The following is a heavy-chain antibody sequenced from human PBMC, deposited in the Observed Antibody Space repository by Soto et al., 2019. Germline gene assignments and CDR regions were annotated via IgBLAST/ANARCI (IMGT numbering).Heavy chain of an antibody. D-gene: IGHD3-22*01. V-gene: IGHV4-61*01. CDR3: ARVSRWGSGYDH. CDR1: GDSVNIGSYY. CDR2: IYYTGTT. Sequence: QVQLQESGPGLVKPSETLSLTCTVSGDSVNIGSYYWSWIQQPPGKGLEWIGYIYYTGTTNYNPPLKSRVTISVDTSKNQFSLKLSSVTAADTAMYYCARVSRWGSGYDHWGQGTLVTVSS. J-gene: IGHJ5*02.